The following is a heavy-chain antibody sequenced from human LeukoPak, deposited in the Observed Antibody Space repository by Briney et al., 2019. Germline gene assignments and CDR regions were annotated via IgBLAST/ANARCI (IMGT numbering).Heavy chain of an antibody. V-gene: IGHV5-51*01. D-gene: IGHD6-19*01. CDR2: IYPGDSET. Sequence: GESLKISCKGSGYSFTSYWIGWVRQMPGKGLEWMGIIYPGDSETRYSPSFQGQVTISADKSISTAYLQWSSLKASDTAMYYCARLSGYSSGWYDAFDIWGQGTMVTVSS. J-gene: IGHJ3*02. CDR3: ARLSGYSSGWYDAFDI. CDR1: GYSFTSYW.